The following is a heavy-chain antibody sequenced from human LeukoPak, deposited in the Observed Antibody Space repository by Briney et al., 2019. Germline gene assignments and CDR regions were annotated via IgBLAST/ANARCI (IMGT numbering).Heavy chain of an antibody. CDR2: IVSDGTST. CDR1: GFTFSSYW. D-gene: IGHD1-26*01. V-gene: IGHV3-74*01. J-gene: IGHJ5*02. CDR3: ARGERGP. Sequence: PGGSLRLSCAASGFTFSSYWMHWVHQAPGKGLVWLSHIVSDGTSTSYADSVKGRFTISRDNAKNTLYLQMNSLRSDDTAVYYCARGERGPWGQGTLVTVSS.